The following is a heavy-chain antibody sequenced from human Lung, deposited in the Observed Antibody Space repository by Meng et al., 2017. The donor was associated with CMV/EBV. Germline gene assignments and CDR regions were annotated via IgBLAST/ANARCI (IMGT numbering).Heavy chain of an antibody. CDR2: IYPADSDT. V-gene: IGHV5-51*01. CDR1: GSRVTSYW. Sequence: SGSRVTSYWICCVRQMPGNGLEWMGIIYPADSDTRYSPSFQGQVTISADKSISTAYLQWSSLKASDTAMYYCARRIVGASKGVFFDCWGQGTLVTVSS. CDR3: ARRIVGASKGVFFDC. J-gene: IGHJ4*02. D-gene: IGHD1-26*01.